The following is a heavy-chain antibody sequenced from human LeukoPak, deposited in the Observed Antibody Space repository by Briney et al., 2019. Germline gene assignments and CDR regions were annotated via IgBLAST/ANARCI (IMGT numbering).Heavy chain of an antibody. J-gene: IGHJ4*02. V-gene: IGHV4-31*03. D-gene: IGHD2-15*01. CDR2: IYYSGST. Sequence: SETLSLTCTVSGGSISSGGYYWSWIRRHPGKGLEWIGYIYYSGSTYYNPSLKSRVTISVDTSKDRFSLKLSSVTAADTAVYYCAREAPNCSGGSCYSWGQGTLVTVSS. CDR3: AREAPNCSGGSCYS. CDR1: GGSISSGGYY.